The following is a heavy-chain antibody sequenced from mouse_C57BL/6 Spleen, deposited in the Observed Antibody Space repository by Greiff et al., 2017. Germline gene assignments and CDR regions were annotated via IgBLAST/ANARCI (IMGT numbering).Heavy chain of an antibody. CDR3: SRNPGGYYAMDC. CDR1: GYTFTSYW. J-gene: IGHJ4*01. Sequence: QVQLQQPGAELVKPGASVTLSCKASGYTFTSYWMPWVKQRPGQGLEWIGMIHPNSGSTNYNEKFKSKATLTVDKSSSTAYMQLSSLTSEDSAVYYCSRNPGGYYAMDCWGQGTSVTVSS. V-gene: IGHV1-64*01. CDR2: IHPNSGST.